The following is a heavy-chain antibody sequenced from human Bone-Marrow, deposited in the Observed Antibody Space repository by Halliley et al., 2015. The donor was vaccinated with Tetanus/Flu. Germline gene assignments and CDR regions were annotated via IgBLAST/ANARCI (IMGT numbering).Heavy chain of an antibody. CDR2: IIGATT. Sequence: GLEFIANIIGATTNYADSVKGRFTISRDNSKTTVYLQMGSLRREDTGVYYCLKGGWDGDSEDVWGQGTTVTVSS. J-gene: IGHJ6*02. V-gene: IGHV3-64D*06. D-gene: IGHD4-17*01. CDR3: LKGGWDGDSEDV.